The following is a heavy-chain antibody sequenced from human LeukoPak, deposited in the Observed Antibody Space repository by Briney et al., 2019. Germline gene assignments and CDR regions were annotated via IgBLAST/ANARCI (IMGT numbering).Heavy chain of an antibody. J-gene: IGHJ4*02. D-gene: IGHD4-11*01. Sequence: ASVKVSCKASGYTFTSYGISWVRQAPGQGLEWMGWISAYNGNTNYAQKLQGRVTMTTDTSTSTAYMELSRLRSDDTAVYYCARVTSFLHYFDYWGQGTLVTVSS. CDR3: ARVTSFLHYFDY. V-gene: IGHV1-18*01. CDR1: GYTFTSYG. CDR2: ISAYNGNT.